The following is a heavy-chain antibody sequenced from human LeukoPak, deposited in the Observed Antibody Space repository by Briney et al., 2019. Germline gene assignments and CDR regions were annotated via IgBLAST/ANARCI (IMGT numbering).Heavy chain of an antibody. CDR2: ISSSSSTI. CDR3: ARGRVLLWFGERQGIDY. V-gene: IGHV3-48*02. CDR1: GFTFSSYS. D-gene: IGHD3-10*01. Sequence: GGSLRLSCAASGFTFSSYSMNWVRQAPGKGLEWVSHISSSSSTIYYADSVKGRFTISRDNAKNSLYLQMNSLRDEDTAVYYCARGRVLLWFGERQGIDYWGQGTLVTVSS. J-gene: IGHJ4*02.